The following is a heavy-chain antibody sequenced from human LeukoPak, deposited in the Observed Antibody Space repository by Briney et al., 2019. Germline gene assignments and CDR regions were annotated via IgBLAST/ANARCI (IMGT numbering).Heavy chain of an antibody. CDR3: AKVPPFGSPYYSDY. Sequence: GGSLRLSCAASGFTFSSYSMNWVRQAPGKGLEWVAVISYDGSNKYYADSVKGRFTISRDNSKNTLYLQMNSLRAEDTAVYYCAKVPPFGSPYYSDYWGQGTLVTVSS. CDR1: GFTFSSYS. CDR2: ISYDGSNK. V-gene: IGHV3-30*18. D-gene: IGHD1-26*01. J-gene: IGHJ4*02.